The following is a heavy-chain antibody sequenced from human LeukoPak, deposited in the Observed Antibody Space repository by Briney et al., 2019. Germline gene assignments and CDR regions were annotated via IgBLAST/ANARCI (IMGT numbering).Heavy chain of an antibody. CDR3: ARVVEEYSSGYGSFDP. J-gene: IGHJ5*02. Sequence: SVKVSCKASGGTFSSYAISWVRQAPGQGLEWMGGIIPIFGTANYAQKFQGRVTITADESTSTAYMELSSLRSEDTAVYYCARVVEEYSSGYGSFDPWGQGTLVTVSS. CDR2: IIPIFGTA. CDR1: GGTFSSYA. D-gene: IGHD5-18*01. V-gene: IGHV1-69*13.